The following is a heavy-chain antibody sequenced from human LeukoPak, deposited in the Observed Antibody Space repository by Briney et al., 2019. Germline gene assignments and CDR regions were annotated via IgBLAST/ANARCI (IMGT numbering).Heavy chain of an antibody. V-gene: IGHV3-30*04. D-gene: IGHD5-12*01. J-gene: IGHJ4*02. CDR3: ARAVDNSGWFVY. Sequence: GGSLRLSCAASGFTFSRYGINWVRQAPGKGPEWVAFISYDGNVRYHADFVEGRFTISRDNSKNTLYLQMSSLRPDDTAVYYCARAVDNSGWFVYWGQGTLVTVSS. CDR1: GFTFSRYG. CDR2: ISYDGNVR.